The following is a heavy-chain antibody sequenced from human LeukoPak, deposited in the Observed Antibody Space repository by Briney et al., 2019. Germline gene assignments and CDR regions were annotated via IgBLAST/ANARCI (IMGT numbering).Heavy chain of an antibody. CDR2: ISYDGSNK. Sequence: PGGSLRLSCAASGFTFSSYAMHWVRQAPGKGLEWVAVISYDGSNKYYADSVKGRFTISRDNSKNTLYLQMNSLRAEDTAVYYCARDFRPQPYCTNGVCFHYFDYWGQGTLVTVSS. CDR3: ARDFRPQPYCTNGVCFHYFDY. V-gene: IGHV3-30*04. CDR1: GFTFSSYA. D-gene: IGHD2-8*01. J-gene: IGHJ4*02.